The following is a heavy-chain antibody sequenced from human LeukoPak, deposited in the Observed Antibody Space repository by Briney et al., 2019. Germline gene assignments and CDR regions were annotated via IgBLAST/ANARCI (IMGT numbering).Heavy chain of an antibody. V-gene: IGHV4-39*07. D-gene: IGHD6-6*01. CDR3: AREIPPYRGSIAAIDYYYYMDV. J-gene: IGHJ6*03. CDR1: GGSISSSSYY. Sequence: SETLSLTCTVSGGSISSSSYYWGWIRQPPGKGLEWIGSIYYSGSTYYNPSLESRVTISVDRSENQFSLKLSSVTAADTAVYYCAREIPPYRGSIAAIDYYYYMDVWGKGTTVTVSS. CDR2: IYYSGST.